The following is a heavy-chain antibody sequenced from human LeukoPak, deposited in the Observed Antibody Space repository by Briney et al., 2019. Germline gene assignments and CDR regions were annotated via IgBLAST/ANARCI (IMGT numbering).Heavy chain of an antibody. CDR1: GGSISSGGYY. D-gene: IGHD4-17*01. CDR3: ANFADYGDYVYYFDY. Sequence: SETLSLTCTVSGGSISSGGYYWSWIRQHPGKGLEWIGYIYYSGSTYYNPSLKSRVTISVDTSKNQFSLKLSSVTAADTAVYYCANFADYGDYVYYFDYWGQGTLVTVSS. CDR2: IYYSGST. J-gene: IGHJ4*02. V-gene: IGHV4-31*03.